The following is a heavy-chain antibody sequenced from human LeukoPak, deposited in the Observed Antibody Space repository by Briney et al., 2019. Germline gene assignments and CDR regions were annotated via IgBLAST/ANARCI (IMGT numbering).Heavy chain of an antibody. J-gene: IGHJ4*02. CDR3: ARDLSRWNYGN. CDR1: GFTVSSNY. V-gene: IGHV3-66*02. CDR2: IYSGGST. D-gene: IGHD1-7*01. Sequence: GGSLRLSCAASGFTVSSNYMSWVRQAPGKGLEWVSVIYSGGSTYYADSVKGRFTISRDDSKNTLYLQMNSLRAEDTAVYSCARDLSRWNYGNWGQGTLVTVSS.